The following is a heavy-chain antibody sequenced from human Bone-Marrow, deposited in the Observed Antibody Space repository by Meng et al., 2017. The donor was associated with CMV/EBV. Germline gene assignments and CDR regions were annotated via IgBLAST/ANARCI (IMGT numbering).Heavy chain of an antibody. D-gene: IGHD6-13*01. Sequence: GESLKISCAASGFTFSSYWMHWVRQAPGKGLVWVSRINSDGSSTSYADSVKGRFTISRDNAKNTLYLQMNSLRAEDTAVYYCAREILRYSSSADYWGQGTLVTVSS. CDR1: GFTFSSYW. CDR2: INSDGSST. V-gene: IGHV3-74*01. J-gene: IGHJ4*02. CDR3: AREILRYSSSADY.